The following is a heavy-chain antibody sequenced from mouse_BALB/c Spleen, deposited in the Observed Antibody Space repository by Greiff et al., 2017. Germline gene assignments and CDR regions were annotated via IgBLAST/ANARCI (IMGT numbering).Heavy chain of an antibody. CDR2: IWAGGST. Sequence: QVQLKESGPGLVAPSQSLSISCTVSGFSLTSYCVHWVRQPPGKGLEWLGVIWAGGSTNYNSALMSRLSISKDNSKSQVFLKMNILQTDDTAMYYCARVDYRYFDVWGAGTAVTVSS. J-gene: IGHJ1*01. V-gene: IGHV2-9*02. CDR3: ARVDYRYFDV. CDR1: GFSLTSYC.